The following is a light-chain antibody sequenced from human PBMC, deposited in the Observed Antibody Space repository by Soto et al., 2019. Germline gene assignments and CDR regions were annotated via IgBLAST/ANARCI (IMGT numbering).Light chain of an antibody. Sequence: QSVLTQPPSTSGTPGQRVTIPCFGSSSNIGGNYVFWYQHLPGTAPKLLIYRNNQRPSGVPDRFSGSKSGTSASLAISGLRAEDVADYYCATWDASLSGNIIFGGGTQLTVL. CDR1: SSNIGGNY. V-gene: IGLV1-47*01. CDR3: ATWDASLSGNII. J-gene: IGLJ7*01. CDR2: RNN.